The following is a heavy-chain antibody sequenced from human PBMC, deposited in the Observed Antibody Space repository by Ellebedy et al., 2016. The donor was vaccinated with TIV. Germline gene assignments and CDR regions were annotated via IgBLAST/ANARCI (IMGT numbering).Heavy chain of an antibody. D-gene: IGHD3-22*01. Sequence: GESLKISCAASGFTFSDYWMTWVRRAPGKGLEWVANIKEDGSEKNYVDSVKGRIAISRDNAENSVYLQMNSLTADDTAVYYCARDSSGYKPLDYWGQGTLVTVSS. V-gene: IGHV3-7*03. CDR1: GFTFSDYW. J-gene: IGHJ4*02. CDR3: ARDSSGYKPLDY. CDR2: IKEDGSEK.